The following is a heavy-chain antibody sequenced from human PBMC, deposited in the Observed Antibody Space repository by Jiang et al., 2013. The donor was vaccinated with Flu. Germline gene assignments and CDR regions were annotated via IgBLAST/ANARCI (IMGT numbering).Heavy chain of an antibody. V-gene: IGHV1-24*01. Sequence: RVTMTEDTSTDTAYMELSSLRSEDTAVYYCATVVPYGDYLSFDYWGQGTLVTVSS. D-gene: IGHD4-17*01. CDR3: ATVVPYGDYLSFDY. J-gene: IGHJ4*02.